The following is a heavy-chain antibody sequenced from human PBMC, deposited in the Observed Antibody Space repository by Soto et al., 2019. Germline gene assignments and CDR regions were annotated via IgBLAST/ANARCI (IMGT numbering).Heavy chain of an antibody. CDR1: GGSISNGGYY. Sequence: SETLSLTCTVSGGSISNGGYYWTWIRQHPGKGLEWIGYIYYSGSTYYNPPLKSRVTISVDTSKNQFSLKLTSVTAADTAVYYCFPSLRDYGMDVWGQGTTVTVSS. V-gene: IGHV4-31*03. D-gene: IGHD3-9*01. CDR3: FPSLRDYGMDV. J-gene: IGHJ6*02. CDR2: IYYSGST.